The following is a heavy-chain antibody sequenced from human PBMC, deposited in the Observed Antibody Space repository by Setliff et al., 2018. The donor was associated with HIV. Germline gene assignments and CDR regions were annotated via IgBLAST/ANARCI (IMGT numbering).Heavy chain of an antibody. D-gene: IGHD2-8*01. Sequence: SETLSLTCAVYGGSFSGYYWSWIRQPPGKGLEWIGEINHSGSTNYNPSLKSRVTISVDTSKNQFSLKLNSVTAADTAVYYCARRGRDGVFIMFATGFDPWGQGALVTVSS. CDR2: INHSGST. J-gene: IGHJ5*02. V-gene: IGHV4-34*01. CDR1: GGSFSGYY. CDR3: ARRGRDGVFIMFATGFDP.